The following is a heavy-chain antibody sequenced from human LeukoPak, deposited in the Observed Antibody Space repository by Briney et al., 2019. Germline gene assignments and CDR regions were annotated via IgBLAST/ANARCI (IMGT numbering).Heavy chain of an antibody. CDR3: ARERGNYDSSGNFDY. D-gene: IGHD3-22*01. V-gene: IGHV1-69*05. CDR2: IIPIFGTA. CDR1: GGTFSSYA. J-gene: IGHJ4*02. Sequence: GASVKVSCKASGGTFSSYAISWVRQAPGQGLEWMGRIIPIFGTANYAHKFQGRVTITTDESTSTAYMELSSLRSEDTAVYYCARERGNYDSSGNFDYWGQGTLVTVSS.